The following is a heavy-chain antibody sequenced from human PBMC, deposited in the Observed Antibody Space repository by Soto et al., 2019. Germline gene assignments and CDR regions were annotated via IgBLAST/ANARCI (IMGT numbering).Heavy chain of an antibody. CDR3: ARGFYYDSSGYYYYFAY. CDR1: GFTFSSYW. J-gene: IGHJ4*02. Sequence: EVQLVESGGGLVQPGGSLRLSCAPSGFTFSSYWMSWVRQAPGKGLERVANIKQDGSEKYYVDSVKGRFTISRDNAKNSLYLQMNSLRADDTAVYYCARGFYYDSSGYYYYFAYWGQGPLVTVSS. CDR2: IKQDGSEK. D-gene: IGHD3-22*01. V-gene: IGHV3-7*03.